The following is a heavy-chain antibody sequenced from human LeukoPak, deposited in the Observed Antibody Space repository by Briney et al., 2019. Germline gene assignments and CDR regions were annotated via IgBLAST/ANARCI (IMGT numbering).Heavy chain of an antibody. CDR3: ATPGVRGVILYYFDY. Sequence: PGGSLRLSCAASGFTFSSYAMSWVRQAPGKGLEWVSAISGSGGSTYYADSVKGRFTISRDSSKNTLYLQMNSLRAEDTVVYYCATPGVRGVILYYFDYWGQGTLVTVSS. CDR2: ISGSGGST. V-gene: IGHV3-23*01. J-gene: IGHJ4*02. D-gene: IGHD3-10*01. CDR1: GFTFSSYA.